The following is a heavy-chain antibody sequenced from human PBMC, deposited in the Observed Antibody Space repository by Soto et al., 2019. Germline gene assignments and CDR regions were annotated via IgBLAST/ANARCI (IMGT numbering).Heavy chain of an antibody. CDR2: IYPGDSDT. Sequence: GESLKISCKGSGYSFTNYWIAWVRQMPGKGLEWMGIIYPGDSDTRYSPSFQGQVTISADKSISTAHLQWSSLKASDTAMYYCARHLRLGELSLLYGMDVWGQGTTVTVSS. V-gene: IGHV5-51*01. CDR1: GYSFTNYW. J-gene: IGHJ6*02. CDR3: ARHLRLGELSLLYGMDV. D-gene: IGHD3-16*02.